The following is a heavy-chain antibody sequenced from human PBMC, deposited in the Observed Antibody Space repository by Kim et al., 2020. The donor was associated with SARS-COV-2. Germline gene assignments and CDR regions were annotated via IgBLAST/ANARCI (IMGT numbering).Heavy chain of an antibody. CDR2: ISGGGDNT. V-gene: IGHV3-23*01. J-gene: IGHJ4*02. CDR3: AKDAGGSWYLGNY. Sequence: GGSLRLSCAASGFTFSNYAMCWIRQAPGKGLEWVSAISGGGDNTFYADSLKGRFTISRDNSRDTLYLQMSSLRAEDTAVYFCAKDAGGSWYLGNYWGQGTLVTVSS. CDR1: GFTFSNYA. D-gene: IGHD6-13*01.